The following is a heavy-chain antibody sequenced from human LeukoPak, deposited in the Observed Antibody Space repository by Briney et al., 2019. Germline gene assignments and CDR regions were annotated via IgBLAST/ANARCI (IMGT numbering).Heavy chain of an antibody. CDR3: ERGRRIGRYYYYYHMDV. CDR2: IHHSGGT. V-gene: IGHV4-34*01. Sequence: PSETLSLTCAVYGGSFSDYFWSWIRQPPGKGLEWIGEIHHSGGTNYNSSLKSRVIISVDTSKNQFSLKLKSVTASDTAVYYCERGRRIGRYYYYYHMDVWGIGTTVTVSS. D-gene: IGHD2-15*01. CDR1: GGSFSDYF. J-gene: IGHJ6*03.